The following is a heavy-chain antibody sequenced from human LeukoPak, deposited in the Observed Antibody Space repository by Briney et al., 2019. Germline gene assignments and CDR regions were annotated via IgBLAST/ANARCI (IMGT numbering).Heavy chain of an antibody. J-gene: IGHJ5*02. V-gene: IGHV1-46*01. CDR1: GYTFTSYY. Sequence: ASVKVFCKASGYTFTSYYMHWVRQAPGQGLEWMGIINPSGGSTSYAQKFQGRVTMTRDTSTSTVYMELSSLRSEDTAVYYCARGRATSSVNGFGFDPWGQGTLVTVSS. CDR2: INPSGGST. D-gene: IGHD5/OR15-5a*01. CDR3: ARGRATSSVNGFGFDP.